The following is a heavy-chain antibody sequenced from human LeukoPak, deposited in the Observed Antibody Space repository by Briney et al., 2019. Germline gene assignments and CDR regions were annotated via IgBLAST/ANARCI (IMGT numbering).Heavy chain of an antibody. CDR1: GFTASRNY. Sequence: PGGSLRLSCTASGFTASRNYMSWVRQAPGKGLEWVSVIYSGGTTYYADSVEGRFTISRDNSKNTVSLEMNSLRAEDTAVYYCARGVRWPDFDYWGQGTLVTVSS. J-gene: IGHJ4*02. V-gene: IGHV3-66*01. CDR2: IYSGGTT. D-gene: IGHD5-24*01. CDR3: ARGVRWPDFDY.